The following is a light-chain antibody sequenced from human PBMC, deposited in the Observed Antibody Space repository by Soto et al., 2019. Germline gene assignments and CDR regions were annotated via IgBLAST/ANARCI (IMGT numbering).Light chain of an antibody. V-gene: IGLV2-14*01. Sequence: QSALTQPASVSGSPGQSVTISCTGTISDIGSLNYVTWYQQHPGEAPKVIIYEVTNRPSGVSNRFSGSKSGNTASLTISGLQAEDEADYYCSSYRTSVTLVFGSGTKVTVL. CDR3: SSYRTSVTLV. J-gene: IGLJ1*01. CDR1: ISDIGSLNY. CDR2: EVT.